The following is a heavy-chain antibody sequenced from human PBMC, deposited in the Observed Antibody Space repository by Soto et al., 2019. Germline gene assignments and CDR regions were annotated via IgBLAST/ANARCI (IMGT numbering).Heavy chain of an antibody. Sequence: ASETLSLTCAVYGGSFSGYYWSWIRQPPGKGLEWIGEINHSGSTNYNPSLKSRVTISVDTSKNQFSLKLSSVTAADTAVYYCARSPFWSGYYLYYYDMDVWGQGTTVTVSS. V-gene: IGHV4-34*01. D-gene: IGHD3-3*01. CDR3: ARSPFWSGYYLYYYDMDV. J-gene: IGHJ6*02. CDR1: GGSFSGYY. CDR2: INHSGST.